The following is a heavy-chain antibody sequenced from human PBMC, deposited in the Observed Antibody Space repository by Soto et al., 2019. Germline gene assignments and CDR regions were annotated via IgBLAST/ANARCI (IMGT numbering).Heavy chain of an antibody. CDR1: GITFSSYA. J-gene: IGHJ4*02. CDR2: LSGSDVNT. CDR3: ECDGVSCGDVFDH. D-gene: IGHD2-21*01. V-gene: IGHV3-23*01. Sequence: EVQLLASGGGWVQPGGSLRLSCTASGITFSSYAMSWVRQAPGKRLEWVSALSGSDVNTYYAESVKGRFTISRDKSKNTLYLQMTNLRAEDTAVYYCECDGVSCGDVFDHWGQGILVSVSS.